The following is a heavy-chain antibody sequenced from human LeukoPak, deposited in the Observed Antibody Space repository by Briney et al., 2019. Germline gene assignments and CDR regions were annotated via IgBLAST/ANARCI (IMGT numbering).Heavy chain of an antibody. Sequence: GGSQRLSCAASGFTFSSYAMSWVRQAPGKGLEGVSGISGGGGSTYYADSVKGRFTISRDNSKNTLYLQMNSLRAEDTALYYCAKDLGGSYYYYYYGMDVWGQGTTVTVSS. CDR1: GFTFSSYA. V-gene: IGHV3-23*01. D-gene: IGHD1-26*01. CDR3: AKDLGGSYYYYYYGMDV. J-gene: IGHJ6*02. CDR2: ISGGGGST.